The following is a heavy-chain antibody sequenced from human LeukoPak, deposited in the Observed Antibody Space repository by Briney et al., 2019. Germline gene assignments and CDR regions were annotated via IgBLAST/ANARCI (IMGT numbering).Heavy chain of an antibody. J-gene: IGHJ4*02. CDR3: ARHPVLRYLGT. V-gene: IGHV4-39*01. CDR1: GGSISGSNYY. D-gene: IGHD3-9*01. Sequence: SETLSLTCTVSGGSISGSNYYWGWIRQPPGKGLEWIGSIYYSGSTYYNPSLKSRVTISVDTSKNQFSLKLSSVSAADTAVYYCARHPVLRYLGTWGQGTLVIVSS. CDR2: IYYSGST.